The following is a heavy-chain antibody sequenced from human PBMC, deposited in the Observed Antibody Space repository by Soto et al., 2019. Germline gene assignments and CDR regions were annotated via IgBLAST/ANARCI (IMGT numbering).Heavy chain of an antibody. CDR2: IIPIFGTA. CDR1: GGTFSSYA. D-gene: IGHD6-6*01. Sequence: RASVKVSCKASGGTFSSYAISWVRQAPGQGLEWMGGIIPIFGTANYAQKFQGRVTITADESTSTAYMELSSLRSEDTAVYYCARETLPQTSSSSNVRDRFNYYYYGMDVWGQGTTVTVSS. CDR3: ARETLPQTSSSSNVRDRFNYYYYGMDV. V-gene: IGHV1-69*13. J-gene: IGHJ6*02.